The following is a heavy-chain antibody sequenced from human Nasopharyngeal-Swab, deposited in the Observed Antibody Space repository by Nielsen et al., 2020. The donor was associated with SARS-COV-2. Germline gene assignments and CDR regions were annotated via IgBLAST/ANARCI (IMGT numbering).Heavy chain of an antibody. CDR3: ARDVGGRDNY. V-gene: IGHV3-74*01. Sequence: GGSLRLSCAASGFSLRTYWMHWVRQSPGKGLLWVSRIDNDGAITNYADSVTGRFTISRDNAKNTLYLQMNSLRADDTAVYYCARDVGGRDNYWGQGALVTVSS. CDR1: GFSLRTYW. CDR2: IDNDGAIT. D-gene: IGHD2-15*01. J-gene: IGHJ4*02.